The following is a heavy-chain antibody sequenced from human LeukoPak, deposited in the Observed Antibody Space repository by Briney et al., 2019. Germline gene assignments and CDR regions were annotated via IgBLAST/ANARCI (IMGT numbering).Heavy chain of an antibody. CDR1: GFTFSSYS. D-gene: IGHD4-17*01. Sequence: PGGSLRLSCAASGFTFSSYSMNWVRQAPGKGLEWVSSISRSSSYIYYADSVKGRFTISRDNAKNSLYLQMNSLRAEDTAVYYCARDRVSDYGDYAGYWGQGTLVTVSS. J-gene: IGHJ4*02. CDR2: ISRSSSYI. V-gene: IGHV3-21*01. CDR3: ARDRVSDYGDYAGY.